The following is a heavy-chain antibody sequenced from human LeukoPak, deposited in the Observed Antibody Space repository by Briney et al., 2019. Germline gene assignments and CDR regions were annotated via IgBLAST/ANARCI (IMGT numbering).Heavy chain of an antibody. CDR2: ITSSGTYI. CDR1: GFTFSNYN. Sequence: GGSLRLSCAASGFTFSNYNMNWVRQAPGKAMEWVSSITSSGTYIFYADSVKGRFTISRDNSKNTLYLQMNSLRAEDTAVYYCATLMTTSGGGLETFDIWGQGTMVTVSS. CDR3: ATLMTTSGGGLETFDI. J-gene: IGHJ3*02. V-gene: IGHV3-21*04. D-gene: IGHD3-16*01.